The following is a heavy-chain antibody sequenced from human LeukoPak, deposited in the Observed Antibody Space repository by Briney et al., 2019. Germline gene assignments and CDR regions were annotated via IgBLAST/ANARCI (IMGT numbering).Heavy chain of an antibody. CDR1: GGSISSSSYY. Sequence: SETLSLTCTVSGGSISSSSYYWGWIRQPPGKGLEWIGSIYYSGSTYYNPSLKSRVTISVDTSKNQFSLKLSSVTAADTAVYYCARRIPGYCSGGSCSSWGYWGQGTLVTVSS. CDR3: ARRIPGYCSGGSCSSWGY. J-gene: IGHJ4*02. V-gene: IGHV4-39*07. CDR2: IYYSGST. D-gene: IGHD2-15*01.